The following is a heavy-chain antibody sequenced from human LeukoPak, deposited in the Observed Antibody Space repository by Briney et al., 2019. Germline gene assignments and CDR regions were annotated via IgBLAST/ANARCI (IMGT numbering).Heavy chain of an antibody. D-gene: IGHD3-22*01. Sequence: GGSLRLSCAASGSIFSTYAMSWVRQAPGKGLEWVANIKQDGSEIYYVDSVKGRFTISRDNAKNSLYLQMNSLRAEDTAVYYCARVYYYDTSGYYPDLFDFWGQGTLVTVSS. J-gene: IGHJ4*02. CDR1: GSIFSTYA. CDR2: IKQDGSEI. V-gene: IGHV3-7*01. CDR3: ARVYYYDTSGYYPDLFDF.